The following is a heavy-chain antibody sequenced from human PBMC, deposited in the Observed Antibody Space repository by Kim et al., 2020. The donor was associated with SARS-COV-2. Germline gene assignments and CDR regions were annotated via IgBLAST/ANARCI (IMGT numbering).Heavy chain of an antibody. CDR3: ARDNWNPAMAAFDI. J-gene: IGHJ3*02. Sequence: ADPVRGRFTISRDNSKNTLYLQMNSLRAEDTAVYYCARDNWNPAMAAFDIWGQGTMVTVSS. V-gene: IGHV3-30*07. D-gene: IGHD1-20*01.